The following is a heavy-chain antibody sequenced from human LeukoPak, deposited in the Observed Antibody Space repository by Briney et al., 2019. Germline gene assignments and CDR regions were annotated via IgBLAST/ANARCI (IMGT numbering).Heavy chain of an antibody. J-gene: IGHJ4*02. D-gene: IGHD5-24*01. CDR2: IRSKANSYAT. CDR1: GFTFSGSA. CDR3: TRHLKDGDY. V-gene: IGHV3-73*01. Sequence: GGSLRLSCAASGFTFSGSAMHWVRQASGKGLEWVGRIRSKANSYATAYAASVKGRFTISRDDSKNTAYLQMNSLKTEDTAVYYCTRHLKDGDYWGQGTLVTVSS.